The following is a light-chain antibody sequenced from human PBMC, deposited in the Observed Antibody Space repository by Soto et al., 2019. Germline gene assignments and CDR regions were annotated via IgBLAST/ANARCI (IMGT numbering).Light chain of an antibody. V-gene: IGKV1-5*01. Sequence: DIQMTKSPSTLSASVGDRVTITCRASQSIRSLLAWYQQKPGKDPKVLIYDASSLGSGVPSRFSGSGSGTEFTLTISSLQPDDFATYFCKQYQTYSTFGQGTRLENK. CDR1: QSIRSL. CDR2: DAS. CDR3: KQYQTYST. J-gene: IGKJ5*01.